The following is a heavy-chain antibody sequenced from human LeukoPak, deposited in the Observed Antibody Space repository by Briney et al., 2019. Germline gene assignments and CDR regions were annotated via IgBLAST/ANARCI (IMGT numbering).Heavy chain of an antibody. V-gene: IGHV3-21*01. CDR2: ISSISSYT. D-gene: IGHD5-18*01. Sequence: GGSLRLSCAASGFTFSSYSMNWVRQAPGKGLEWVSSISSISSYTYYADSVKGRFTISRDNAKNSLYLQMNSLRAEDTAVYYCARADTAMVGFDYWGQGTLVTVSS. J-gene: IGHJ4*02. CDR1: GFTFSSYS. CDR3: ARADTAMVGFDY.